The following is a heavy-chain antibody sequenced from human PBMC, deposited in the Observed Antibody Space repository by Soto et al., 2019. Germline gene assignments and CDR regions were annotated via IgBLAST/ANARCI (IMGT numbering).Heavy chain of an antibody. CDR2: IYYSGST. J-gene: IGHJ2*01. V-gene: IGHV4-59*01. CDR1: GGSISSYY. CDR3: ARVGRHYGDWYFDL. Sequence: QVQLQESGPGLVKPSETLSLTCTVSGGSISSYYWSWIRQPPGKGLEWIGYIYYSGSTNYHPSLKSRVTISVDTSKNQFSLKLSSVTAADTAVYYCARVGRHYGDWYFDLWGRGTLVTVSS. D-gene: IGHD4-17*01.